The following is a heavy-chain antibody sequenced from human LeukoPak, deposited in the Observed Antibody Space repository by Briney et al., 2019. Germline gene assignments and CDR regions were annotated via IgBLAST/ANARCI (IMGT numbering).Heavy chain of an antibody. CDR2: ISYDGDNT. CDR3: AKRDQPHQQWLYTLDY. CDR1: GFTFSSYG. D-gene: IGHD6-19*01. V-gene: IGHV3-30*18. J-gene: IGHJ4*02. Sequence: PGGSLRLSCAASGFTFSSYGMHWVRQAPGKGLEWVAFISYDGDNTFCADSVKGRFTISRDNSKNTLYLQMNSLRAEDTALYYCAKRDQPHQQWLYTLDYWGQGTLVTVSS.